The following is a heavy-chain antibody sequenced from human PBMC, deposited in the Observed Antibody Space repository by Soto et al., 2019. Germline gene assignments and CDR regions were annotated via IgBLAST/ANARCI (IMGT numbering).Heavy chain of an antibody. CDR3: ARYLYGGNPGYYFDY. J-gene: IGHJ4*02. CDR2: INHSGST. V-gene: IGHV4-34*01. CDR1: GGSFSGYY. Sequence: SETLSLTCAVYGGSFSGYYWSWIRQPPGKGLEWIGEINHSGSTNYNPSLKSRVTISVDTSKNQFSLKLSSVTAADTAVYYCARYLYGGNPGYYFDYWGQGTLVTVSS. D-gene: IGHD2-15*01.